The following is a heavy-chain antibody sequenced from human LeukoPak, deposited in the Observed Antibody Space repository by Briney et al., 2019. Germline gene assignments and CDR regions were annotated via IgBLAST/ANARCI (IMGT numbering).Heavy chain of an antibody. D-gene: IGHD2-2*02. J-gene: IGHJ4*02. CDR1: GGSISSYY. Sequence: SETLSLTCTVSGGSISSYYWSWIRQPPGKGLEWIGYIYHSGSTYYNPSLKSRVTISVDRSKNQFSLKLSSVTAADTAVYYCARDWGYCSSTSCYTHLDYWGQGTLVTVSS. V-gene: IGHV4-59*12. CDR2: IYHSGST. CDR3: ARDWGYCSSTSCYTHLDY.